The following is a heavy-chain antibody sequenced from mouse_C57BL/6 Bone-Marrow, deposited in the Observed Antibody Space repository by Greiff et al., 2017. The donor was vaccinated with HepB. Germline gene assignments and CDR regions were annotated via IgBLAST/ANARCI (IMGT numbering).Heavy chain of an antibody. V-gene: IGHV5-16*01. CDR2: INYDGSST. CDR3: ARGAAGSAMDY. J-gene: IGHJ4*01. CDR1: GFTFSDYY. Sequence: EVQLVESEGGLVQPGRSMKLSCTASGFTFSDYYMAWVRQVPEKGLEWVANINYDGSSTYYLDSLKSRFIISRDNAKNILYLQMSSLKSEDTATYYCARGAAGSAMDYWGQGTSVTVSS.